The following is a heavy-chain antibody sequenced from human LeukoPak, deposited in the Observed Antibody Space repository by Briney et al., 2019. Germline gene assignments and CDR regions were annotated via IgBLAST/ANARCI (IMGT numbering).Heavy chain of an antibody. V-gene: IGHV4-34*01. J-gene: IGHJ6*04. CDR3: ARGVEDVVVPAAIFAYYYGMDV. CDR2: INHSGST. D-gene: IGHD2-2*01. CDR1: GGSFSGYY. Sequence: SETLSLTCAVYGGSFSGYYWSWIRQPPGKGLEWIGEINHSGSTNYNPSLTSRVTISVDTSKNQFSLKLSSVTAADTAVYYCARGVEDVVVPAAIFAYYYGMDVWGKGTTVTVSS.